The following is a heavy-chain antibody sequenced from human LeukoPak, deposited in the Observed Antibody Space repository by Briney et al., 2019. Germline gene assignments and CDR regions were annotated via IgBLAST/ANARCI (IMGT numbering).Heavy chain of an antibody. V-gene: IGHV3-7*01. Sequence: GGSLRLSCAASGLTFSSYWMSWVRQAPGKGLEWVANIKQDGSEKYYVDSVKGRFTISRDNAKNSLYLQMSSLRADDTAVYYCARDRLLYYYDSGPTGHFQHWGQGTLVTV. CDR3: ARDRLLYYYDSGPTGHFQH. CDR1: GLTFSSYW. CDR2: IKQDGSEK. D-gene: IGHD3-22*01. J-gene: IGHJ1*01.